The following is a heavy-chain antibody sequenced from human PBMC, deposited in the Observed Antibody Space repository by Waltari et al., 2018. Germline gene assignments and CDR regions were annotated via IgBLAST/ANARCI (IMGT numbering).Heavy chain of an antibody. Sequence: QVQLVQSGAEVKKPGSSVKVSCKASGGTFSSYAISWVRQAPGQGLEWMGGIIPILGIANYAQKFQGKVTITADKSTSTAYMELSSLRSEDTAVYYCARGASRGYSYGYCHYWGQGTLVTVSS. CDR1: GGTFSSYA. V-gene: IGHV1-69*10. J-gene: IGHJ4*02. CDR2: IIPILGIA. CDR3: ARGASRGYSYGYCHY. D-gene: IGHD5-18*01.